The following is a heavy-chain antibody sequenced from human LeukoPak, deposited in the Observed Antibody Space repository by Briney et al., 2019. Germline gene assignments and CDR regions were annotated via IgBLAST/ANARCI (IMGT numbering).Heavy chain of an antibody. CDR3: ARQRIAAAGKGFGWFDP. Sequence: NTSETLSLTCTVSGGSISSYYWSWIRQPPGKGLEWIGYIYYSGSTNYNPSLKSQVTISVDMSKNQFSLKLTSVTAADTAVYYCARQRIAAAGKGFGWFDPWGQGTLVTVSS. J-gene: IGHJ5*02. V-gene: IGHV4-59*01. CDR1: GGSISSYY. D-gene: IGHD6-13*01. CDR2: IYYSGST.